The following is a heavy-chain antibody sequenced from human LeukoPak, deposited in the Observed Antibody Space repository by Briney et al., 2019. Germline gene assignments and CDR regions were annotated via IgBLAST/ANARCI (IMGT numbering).Heavy chain of an antibody. CDR2: LFYSGST. V-gene: IGHV4-59*01. CDR3: ARDSDYGMDV. Sequence: SETLSLTCTVSGASISNYYWSWIRQPPGKGLEWIGYLFYSGSTNYSPSLNSRVTISVDMSKSQLSLNLTSVTAADTAVFYCARDSDYGMDVWGQGTTVTVSS. J-gene: IGHJ6*02. CDR1: GASISNYY. D-gene: IGHD3-10*01.